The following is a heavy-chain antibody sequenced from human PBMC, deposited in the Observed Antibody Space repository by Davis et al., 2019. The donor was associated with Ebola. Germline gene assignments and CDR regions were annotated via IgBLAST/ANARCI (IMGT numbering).Heavy chain of an antibody. CDR2: ISSRNSYI. Sequence: GESLKISCAASGFTYSSYSMNWVRQAPGKGLEWVSSISSRNSYIHYADSVKCRFTISRDNAKNSLYLQMNSLRAEDTDVYYCAKDQGGSLGQPYYYYGMDVWGQGTTVTVSS. D-gene: IGHD3-10*01. CDR3: AKDQGGSLGQPYYYYGMDV. J-gene: IGHJ6*02. V-gene: IGHV3-21*01. CDR1: GFTYSSYS.